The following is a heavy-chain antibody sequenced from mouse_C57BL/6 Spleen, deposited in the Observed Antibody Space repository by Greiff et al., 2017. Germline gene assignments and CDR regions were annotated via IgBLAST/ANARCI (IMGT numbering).Heavy chain of an antibody. Sequence: EVQRVESEGGLVQPGSSMKLSCTASGFTFSDYYMAWVRQVPEKGLEWVANINYDGSSTYYLDSLKSRFIISRDNAKNILYLQMSSLKSEDTATYYCAREGSNYGAMDYWGQGTSVTVSS. V-gene: IGHV5-16*01. J-gene: IGHJ4*01. CDR1: GFTFSDYY. CDR2: INYDGSST. D-gene: IGHD2-5*01. CDR3: AREGSNYGAMDY.